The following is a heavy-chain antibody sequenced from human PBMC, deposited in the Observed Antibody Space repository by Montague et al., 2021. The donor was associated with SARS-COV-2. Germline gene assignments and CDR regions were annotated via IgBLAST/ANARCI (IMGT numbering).Heavy chain of an antibody. D-gene: IGHD3-10*01. Sequence: SLRLSCAASGFTFSNYDMNWVRQAPGKGPEWISYISTSAYTTSYADSMKGRFTISRDNSEDTLFLQMTSLRAEDTALYYCAKDSASVFGSETCYLDFWGQGALVTVSS. CDR3: AKDSASVFGSETCYLDF. CDR1: GFTFSNYD. J-gene: IGHJ4*02. V-gene: IGHV3-48*03. CDR2: ISTSAYTT.